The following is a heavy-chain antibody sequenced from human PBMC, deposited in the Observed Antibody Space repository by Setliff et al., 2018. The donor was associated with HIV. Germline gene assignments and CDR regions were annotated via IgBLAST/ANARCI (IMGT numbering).Heavy chain of an antibody. J-gene: IGHJ4*02. Sequence: PGGSLRLSCAASGFTFSSYGMHWVRQAPGKGLEWVAVIWNDGTNEYYADSVKGRFTISRDNSKDTLYLQMNSLRGEDTAVYYCARASYYYDSSGWVDYWGQGTLVTVS. V-gene: IGHV3-33*08. CDR1: GFTFSSYG. CDR2: IWNDGTNE. CDR3: ARASYYYDSSGWVDY. D-gene: IGHD3-22*01.